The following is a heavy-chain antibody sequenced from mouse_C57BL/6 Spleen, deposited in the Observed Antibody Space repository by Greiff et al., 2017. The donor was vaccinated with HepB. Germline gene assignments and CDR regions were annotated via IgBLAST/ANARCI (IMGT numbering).Heavy chain of an antibody. Sequence: VQLQQSGPELVKPGASVKISCKASGYAFSSSWMNWVKQRPGKGLEWIGRIYPGDGDTNYNGKFKGKATLTADKSSSTAYMQLSSLTSEDSAVYSCARKYDYDGGAMDYWGQGTSVTVSS. V-gene: IGHV1-82*01. D-gene: IGHD2-4*01. J-gene: IGHJ4*01. CDR3: ARKYDYDGGAMDY. CDR1: GYAFSSSW. CDR2: IYPGDGDT.